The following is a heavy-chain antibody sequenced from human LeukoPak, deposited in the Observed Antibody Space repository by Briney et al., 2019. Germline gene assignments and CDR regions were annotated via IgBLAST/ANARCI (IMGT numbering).Heavy chain of an antibody. CDR2: ISGSGGST. J-gene: IGHJ6*03. CDR1: GFTFSSYA. V-gene: IGHV3-23*01. Sequence: GGSLRLSCAASGFTFSSYAMSWVRQAPGKGVEWVSAISGSGGSTYYADSVKGRFTISRDNSKNTLYLQMNSLRAEDTAVYYCAPLTLWDGAYMDVWGKGTTVTVSS. CDR3: APLTLWDGAYMDV. D-gene: IGHD1-26*01.